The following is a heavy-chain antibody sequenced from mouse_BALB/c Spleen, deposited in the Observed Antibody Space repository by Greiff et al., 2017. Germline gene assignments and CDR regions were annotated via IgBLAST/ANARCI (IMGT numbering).Heavy chain of an antibody. CDR3: AREGPYGNYLTFDY. CDR2: ISSGSSTI. Sequence: EVNVVESGGGLVQPGGSRKLSCAASGFTFSSFGMHWVRQAPEKGLEWVAYISSGSSTIYYADTVKGRFTISRDNPKNTLFLQMTSLRSEDTAMYYCAREGPYGNYLTFDYWGQGTTVTVSS. J-gene: IGHJ2*01. V-gene: IGHV5-17*02. D-gene: IGHD2-1*01. CDR1: GFTFSSFG.